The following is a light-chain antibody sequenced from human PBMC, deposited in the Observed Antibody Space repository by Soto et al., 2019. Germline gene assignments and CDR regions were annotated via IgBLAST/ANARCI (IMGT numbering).Light chain of an antibody. V-gene: IGKV3-20*01. CDR2: AAS. CDR1: QSVPNNY. CDR3: QQYGSPPYT. Sequence: EIVLTQSPGTLSLSPGERATLSCRASQSVPNNYVVWLQQKPGQAPRLLIYAASTRATGIPDRFSGSGSGTDFTLTITRLEPEDFAMFYCQQYGSPPYTVGQGTRLEIK. J-gene: IGKJ2*01.